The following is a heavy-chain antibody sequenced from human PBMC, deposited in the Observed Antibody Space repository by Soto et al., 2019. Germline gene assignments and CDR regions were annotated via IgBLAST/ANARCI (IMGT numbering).Heavy chain of an antibody. J-gene: IGHJ5*02. CDR1: GYTFTSYG. V-gene: IGHV1-18*01. D-gene: IGHD6-13*01. CDR2: ISAYNGNT. CDR3: ARLIGIAAAGTDNWFDP. Sequence: ASVKVSCKASGYTFTSYGISWVRQAPGQGLEWMGWISAYNGNTNYAQKLQGRVTMTTDTSTSTAYMELRSLRSDDTAVYYCARLIGIAAAGTDNWFDPWGQGTLVTVSS.